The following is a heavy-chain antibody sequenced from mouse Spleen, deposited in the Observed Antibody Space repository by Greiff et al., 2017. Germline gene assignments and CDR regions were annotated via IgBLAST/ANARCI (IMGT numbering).Heavy chain of an antibody. CDR3: AYYGSSYDAY. V-gene: IGHV1-81*01. CDR2: IYPRSGNT. D-gene: IGHD1-1*01. J-gene: IGHJ3*01. Sequence: QVHVKQSGAELARPGASVKLSCKASGYTFTSYGISWVKQRTGQGLEWIGEIYPRSGNTYYNEKFKGKATLTADKSSSTAYMELRSLTSEDSAVYYCAYYGSSYDAYWGQGTLVTVSA. CDR1: GYTFTSYG.